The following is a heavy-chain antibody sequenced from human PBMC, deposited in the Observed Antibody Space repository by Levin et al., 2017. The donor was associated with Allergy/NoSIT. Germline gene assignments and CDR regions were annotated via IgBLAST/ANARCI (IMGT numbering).Heavy chain of an antibody. CDR2: INHSGST. D-gene: IGHD3-22*01. CDR3: ARGRRGYYYDSSGYRNWFDP. Sequence: GSLRLSCAVYGGSFSGYYWSWIRQPPGKGLEWIGEINHSGSTNYNPSLKSRVTISVDTSKNQFSLKLSSVTAADTAVYYCARGRRGYYYDSSGYRNWFDPWGQGTLVTVSS. V-gene: IGHV4-34*01. J-gene: IGHJ5*02. CDR1: GGSFSGYY.